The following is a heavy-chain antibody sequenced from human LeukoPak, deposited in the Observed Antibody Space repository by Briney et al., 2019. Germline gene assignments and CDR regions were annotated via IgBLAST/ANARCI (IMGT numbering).Heavy chain of an antibody. CDR3: AKDSYITVGEFDS. V-gene: IGHV3-23*01. Sequence: GGSLRLSCAASGFXFSSYAISWVRQAPGKGLEWVAGISGSAVNTYYADSVKGRFTISRDNSKNILYLQVYRLRAEDTALYYCAKDSYITVGEFDSWGQGTLVTVSS. J-gene: IGHJ4*02. CDR2: ISGSAVNT. CDR1: GFXFSSYA. D-gene: IGHD6-19*01.